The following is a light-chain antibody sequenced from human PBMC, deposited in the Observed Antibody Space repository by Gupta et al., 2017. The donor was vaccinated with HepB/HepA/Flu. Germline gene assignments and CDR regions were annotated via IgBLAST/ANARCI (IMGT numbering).Light chain of an antibody. Sequence: DIQMTQSPSTLSASVGDRVTITCRASQSISSWLAWYQQKPGKAPKLLIYKASSLESGVPSRFSGSGSGKEFTLTISSRQPDDFASYYCQQYNSYSPLTFGGGTKVEIK. V-gene: IGKV1-5*03. J-gene: IGKJ4*01. CDR1: QSISSW. CDR3: QQYNSYSPLT. CDR2: KAS.